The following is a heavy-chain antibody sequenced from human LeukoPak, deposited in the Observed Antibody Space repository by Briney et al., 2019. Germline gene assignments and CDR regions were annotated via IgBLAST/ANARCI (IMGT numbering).Heavy chain of an antibody. D-gene: IGHD3-10*01. J-gene: IGHJ4*02. CDR2: IIPIFGTA. CDR1: GYTFTTYN. V-gene: IGHV1-69*13. Sequence: SVKVSCKASGYTFTTYNINWVRQAPGQGLEWMGGIIPIFGTANYAQKFQGRVTITADESTSTAYMELSSLRSEDTAVYYCARETVYYGSGSYMDYWGQGTLVTVSS. CDR3: ARETVYYGSGSYMDY.